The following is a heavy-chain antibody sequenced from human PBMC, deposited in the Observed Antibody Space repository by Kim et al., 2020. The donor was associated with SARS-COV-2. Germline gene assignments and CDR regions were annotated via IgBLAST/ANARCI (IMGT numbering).Heavy chain of an antibody. J-gene: IGHJ4*02. V-gene: IGHV3-15*01. CDR2: IKSKTDGGTT. Sequence: GGSLRLSCAASGFTFSNAWMSWVRQAPGKGLECVGRIKSKTDGGTTDYAAPVKGRFTISRDDSKNTLYLQMNSLKTEDTAVYYCTTDRRKTRYSSSWDLGYWGQGTLVTVSS. D-gene: IGHD6-13*01. CDR3: TTDRRKTRYSSSWDLGY. CDR1: GFTFSNAW.